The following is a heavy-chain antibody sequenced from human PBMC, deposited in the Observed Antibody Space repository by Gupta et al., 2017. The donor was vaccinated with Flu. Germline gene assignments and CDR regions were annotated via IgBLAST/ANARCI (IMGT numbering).Heavy chain of an antibody. CDR1: GSPFSTYW. D-gene: IGHD6-19*01. Sequence: EGQLVESGGGLVQPGGSLRLSWVASGSPFSTYWMHWVRQAPGKGLVWVSRIDSDGSFTSHADSMKGRVTISRDNAKNTLYLQMNSLRAEDTAVYYCATFGRDWYISLWGQGTLVTVSS. J-gene: IGHJ4*02. V-gene: IGHV3-74*01. CDR2: IDSDGSFT. CDR3: ATFGRDWYISL.